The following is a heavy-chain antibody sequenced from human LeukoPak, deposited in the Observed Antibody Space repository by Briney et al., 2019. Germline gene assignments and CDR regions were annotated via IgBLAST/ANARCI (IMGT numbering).Heavy chain of an antibody. CDR1: GGSISSSSYY. CDR2: IYYSGST. J-gene: IGHJ6*03. V-gene: IGHV4-39*01. CDR3: ARQIYYYYYMDV. Sequence: SETLSLTCTVSGGSISSSSYYWGWIRQPPGKGLEWIGNIYYSGSTYYNPSLKSRVTISVDTSKNQFSLNLSSVTAADTAVYYCARQIYYYYYMDVWGKGTTVTISS.